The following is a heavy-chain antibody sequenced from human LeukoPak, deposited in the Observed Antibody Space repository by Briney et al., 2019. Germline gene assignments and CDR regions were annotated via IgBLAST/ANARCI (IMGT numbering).Heavy chain of an antibody. D-gene: IGHD6-19*01. Sequence: SETLSLTCTVSGGSISSYYWSWIRQPPGKGLEWIGYVYYSGSTNYNPSLKSRVTISVDTSKNQFSLKLSSVTAADTAVYYCARVRRGLATFFDYWGQGTLVTVSS. V-gene: IGHV4-59*01. CDR3: ARVRRGLATFFDY. CDR1: GGSISSYY. CDR2: VYYSGST. J-gene: IGHJ4*02.